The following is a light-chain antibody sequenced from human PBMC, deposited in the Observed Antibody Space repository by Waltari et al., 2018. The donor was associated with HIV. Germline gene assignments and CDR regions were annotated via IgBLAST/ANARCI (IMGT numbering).Light chain of an antibody. CDR1: SSDVGGYNY. V-gene: IGLV2-8*01. Sequence: QSALTQPPSASGSPGQSVTISCTGTSSDVGGYNYVSWYQQHPGKAPKLMIYEVTKRPSGVPDRFSGSKSGNTASLTGSGLQAEDEADYYGSSYAGSSNLRVFGGGTKLTVL. J-gene: IGLJ2*01. CDR2: EVT. CDR3: SSYAGSSNLRV.